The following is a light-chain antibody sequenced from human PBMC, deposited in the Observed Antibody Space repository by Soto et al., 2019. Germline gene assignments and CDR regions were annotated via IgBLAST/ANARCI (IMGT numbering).Light chain of an antibody. CDR3: QSYDSSLSGYV. V-gene: IGLV1-40*01. CDR2: ANI. Sequence: QSVLTQSPSVSGAPGQRVTISRTGSSSNIGAGYDVHWYQQLPGTAPKLLIFANINRPSGVPDRFSGSKSGTSASLAITGLRAEDEADYYCQSYDSSLSGYVFGTGTKVTVL. CDR1: SSNIGAGYD. J-gene: IGLJ1*01.